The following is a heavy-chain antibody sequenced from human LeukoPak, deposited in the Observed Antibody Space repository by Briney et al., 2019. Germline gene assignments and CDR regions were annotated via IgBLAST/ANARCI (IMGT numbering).Heavy chain of an antibody. J-gene: IGHJ4*02. CDR2: IRYDGRNK. CDR1: GFSFSNYG. CDR3: AKDRDPYDYGSGSYYNGVFDY. D-gene: IGHD3-10*01. Sequence: PGGSLRLSCAASGFSFSNYGMHWVRQAPGKGLEWVAFIRYDGRNKYYADSVKGRFTISRDNSKNTLYLQMNSLRAEDTAVYYCAKDRDPYDYGSGSYYNGVFDYWGQGTLVTVSS. V-gene: IGHV3-30*02.